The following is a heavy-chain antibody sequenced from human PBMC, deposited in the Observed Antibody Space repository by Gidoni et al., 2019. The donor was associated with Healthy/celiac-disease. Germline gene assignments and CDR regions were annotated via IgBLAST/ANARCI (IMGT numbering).Heavy chain of an antibody. CDR3: ASTDYGSGPLDY. J-gene: IGHJ4*02. CDR2: IIPIFGTA. CDR1: AAPFSSYA. D-gene: IGHD3-10*01. Sequence: QVQLVQSAAEVKTPASSVKVPCKASAAPFSSYAIRWVRQAPGQGLEWMGGIIPIFGTANYAQKFQGRVTITADESTSTAYMELSSLRSEDTAVYYCASTDYGSGPLDYWGQGTLVTVSS. V-gene: IGHV1-69*01.